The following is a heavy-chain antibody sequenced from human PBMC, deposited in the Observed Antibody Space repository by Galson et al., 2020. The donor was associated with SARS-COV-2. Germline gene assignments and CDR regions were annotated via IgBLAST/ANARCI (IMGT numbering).Heavy chain of an antibody. CDR2: IRSSGSII. D-gene: IGHD4-17*01. Sequence: QAGGSLRLSCAASGFAFRNYSMNWVRQAPGTGLEWISYIRSSGSIIHYADSVMGRFTVSRDNAKNSLYLQMNRLRDEDTAVYYCAMMHFGDYEDSYDAMDVWGRGTTVTVSS. CDR3: AMMHFGDYEDSYDAMDV. CDR1: GFAFRNYS. J-gene: IGHJ6*02. V-gene: IGHV3-48*02.